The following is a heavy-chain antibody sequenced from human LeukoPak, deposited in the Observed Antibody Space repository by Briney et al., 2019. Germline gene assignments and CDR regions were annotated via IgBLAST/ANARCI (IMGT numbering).Heavy chain of an antibody. CDR3: AREGRGSTQGY. D-gene: IGHD1-26*01. Sequence: SETLSLTCTVSGGSISSYYWSWIRQPAGQGLEWIGRISSSGSTDYNPSLKSGVTMTVDRSKNQFSLKLSSVTAADTAVYYCAREGRGSTQGYWGQGTLVTVSS. V-gene: IGHV4-4*07. CDR2: ISSSGST. CDR1: GGSISSYY. J-gene: IGHJ4*02.